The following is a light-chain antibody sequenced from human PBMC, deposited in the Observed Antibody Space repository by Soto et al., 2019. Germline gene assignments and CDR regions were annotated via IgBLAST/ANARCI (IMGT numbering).Light chain of an antibody. CDR3: VTWDSSLGADV. CDR1: SSDVGDNY. V-gene: IGLV1-51*02. J-gene: IGLJ1*01. Sequence: VLTQPASGSAAPGQKVPISCSGSSSDVGDNYVSWYQLLPGTAPKLLIYETNKRPSGIPDRFPGSKSGTSAPLGITGHQAGDEAGYYCVTWDSSLGADVFGTGSEVT. CDR2: ETN.